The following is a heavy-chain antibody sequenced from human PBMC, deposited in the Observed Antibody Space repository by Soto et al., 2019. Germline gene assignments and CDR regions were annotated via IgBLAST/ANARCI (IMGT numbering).Heavy chain of an antibody. D-gene: IGHD1-1*01. J-gene: IGHJ6*02. Sequence: QVQLVASGGGVVQPRRSLRLSCAASGFTFTNYAIHWVRQAPGKGLEWVAVISYDGSDQYYIDSVKGRFTASRDNSKYTLFLQMNSLRAEDTAVYYCAKEAATTPYSYYYFAMDVWGQGTTVTVS. CDR2: ISYDGSDQ. CDR3: AKEAATTPYSYYYFAMDV. CDR1: GFTFTNYA. V-gene: IGHV3-30*18.